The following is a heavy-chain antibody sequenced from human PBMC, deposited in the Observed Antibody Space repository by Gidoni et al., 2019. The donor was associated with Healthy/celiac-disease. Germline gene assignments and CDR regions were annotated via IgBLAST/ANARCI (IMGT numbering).Heavy chain of an antibody. CDR2: ISYDGSNK. V-gene: IGHV3-30-3*01. Sequence: QVQLVESGGGVVQPGRSLRLSCAASGFTFSSYAMPWVRQAPGKGLEWVAVISYDGSNKYYADSVKGRFTISRDNSKNTLYLQMNSLRAEDTAVYYCARGRDAFDIWGQGTMVTVSS. CDR3: ARGRDAFDI. J-gene: IGHJ3*02. CDR1: GFTFSSYA.